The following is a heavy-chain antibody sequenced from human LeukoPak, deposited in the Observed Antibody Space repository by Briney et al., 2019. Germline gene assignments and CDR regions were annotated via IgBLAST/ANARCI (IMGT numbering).Heavy chain of an antibody. CDR1: GYTFTSYD. CDR2: MNPNSGNT. J-gene: IGHJ6*03. D-gene: IGHD6-19*01. Sequence: ASVKVSCKASGYTFTSYDINWVRQATGQGLEWMGWMNPNSGNTGYAQKFQGRVTMTRNTSISTAYMELSSLRSEDTAVYYCARMGRSWLGYYYYYMDAWGKGTTVTISS. CDR3: ARMGRSWLGYYYYYMDA. V-gene: IGHV1-8*01.